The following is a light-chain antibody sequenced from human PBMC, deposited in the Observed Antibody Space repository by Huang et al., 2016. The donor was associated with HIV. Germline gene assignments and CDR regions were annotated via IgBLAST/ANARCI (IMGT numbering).Light chain of an antibody. CDR3: QQYSAYPWT. J-gene: IGKJ1*01. CDR2: RTS. CDR1: QTIANW. Sequence: DIQMTQSPSTLSASVGDRVIITCRASQTIANWLAWYQVQPGKAPSLLIDRTSSLERGVPSRLSGSGCGTEFNLTSSDLQRDDVARYHCQQYSAYPWTFAQGTTVEIK. V-gene: IGKV1-5*03.